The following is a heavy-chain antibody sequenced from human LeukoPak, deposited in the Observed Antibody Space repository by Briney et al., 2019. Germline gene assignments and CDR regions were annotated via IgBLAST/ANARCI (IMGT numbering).Heavy chain of an antibody. CDR3: ARGVAAAGTEKNYYYYYMDV. Sequence: SETLSLTCAVYGGSFSGYYWSWIRQPPGKGLEWIGEINHSGSTNYNPSLKSRVTISVDTSKNQFSLKLSSVTAADTAVYYCARGVAAAGTEKNYYYYYMDVWGKGTTVTVSS. D-gene: IGHD6-13*01. CDR2: INHSGST. CDR1: GGSFSGYY. J-gene: IGHJ6*03. V-gene: IGHV4-34*01.